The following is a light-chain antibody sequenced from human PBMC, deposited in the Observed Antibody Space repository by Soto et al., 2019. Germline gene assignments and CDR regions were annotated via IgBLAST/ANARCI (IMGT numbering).Light chain of an antibody. V-gene: IGKV3D-15*01. CDR2: GAS. CDR1: QSVSTN. Sequence: EVVMTQSPATVFVSPGEKATLSCRASQSVSTNLAWYQQKPGQAPRLLIYGASGRATAIPARFSGSGSGTEFTLTISSLQSEDCAIYYCQQYDKWPETFGQGTKVDIK. J-gene: IGKJ1*01. CDR3: QQYDKWPET.